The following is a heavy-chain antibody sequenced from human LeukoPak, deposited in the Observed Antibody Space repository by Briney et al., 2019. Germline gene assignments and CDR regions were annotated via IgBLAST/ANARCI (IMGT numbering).Heavy chain of an antibody. V-gene: IGHV1-69*04. CDR3: ARGDERPFDY. Sequence: EWMGRIIPILGIANYAQKFQGRVTITAAKSTSTAYMELSSLRSEDTAVYYCARGDERPFDYWGQGTLVTVSS. D-gene: IGHD2-21*01. J-gene: IGHJ4*02. CDR2: IIPILGIA.